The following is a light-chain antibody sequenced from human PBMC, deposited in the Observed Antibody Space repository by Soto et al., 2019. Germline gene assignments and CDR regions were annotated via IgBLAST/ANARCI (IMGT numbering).Light chain of an antibody. Sequence: EVVMTQSPATLSVSPGERATLSCRASQSVTSRLAWYQQKPGQAPRLLIYGASARATGIPARFSGSGSGTEFTLTIKSLQSEDFAVYYCQQYNNWPLTFGGGTKVDIK. CDR3: QQYNNWPLT. CDR1: QSVTSR. V-gene: IGKV3-15*01. J-gene: IGKJ4*01. CDR2: GAS.